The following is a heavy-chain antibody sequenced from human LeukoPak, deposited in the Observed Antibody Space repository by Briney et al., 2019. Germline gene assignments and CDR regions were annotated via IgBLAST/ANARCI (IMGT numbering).Heavy chain of an antibody. V-gene: IGHV3-7*05. CDR3: ARGSYYWVY. D-gene: IGHD3-22*01. Sequence: GGSLRLSCAASGITLSNYWMTWVRQAPGKGLEWVATIKQDGSEKYYVGSVKGRFTISRDDAKNSLYLQMNSLRAEDTAVYYCARGSYYWVYWGQGTLVTVSS. CDR1: GITLSNYW. CDR2: IKQDGSEK. J-gene: IGHJ4*02.